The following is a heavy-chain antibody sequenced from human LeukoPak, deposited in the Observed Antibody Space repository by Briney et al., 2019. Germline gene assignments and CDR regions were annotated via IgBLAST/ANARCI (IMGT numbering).Heavy chain of an antibody. CDR1: GFTFNSHW. V-gene: IGHV3-74*01. CDR2: INSDGRST. J-gene: IGHJ4*02. CDR3: IRSGGNGDWGY. D-gene: IGHD4-23*01. Sequence: PGGSLRLSCAASGFTFNSHWMHWVRQGPGKGLVWVSRINSDGRSTSYADSVKGRFTISRDNAKSTLYLQMNSLRAEDTAVYYCIRSGGNGDWGYWGQGTLVTVSS.